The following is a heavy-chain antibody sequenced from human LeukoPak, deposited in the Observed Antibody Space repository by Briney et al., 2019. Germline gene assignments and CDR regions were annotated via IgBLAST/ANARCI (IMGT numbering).Heavy chain of an antibody. V-gene: IGHV3-64*01. D-gene: IGHD4-17*01. CDR3: AVGQTTVIMADAFDI. CDR1: GFTFSSYA. Sequence: GGSLRLSCAASGFTFSSYAMHWVRQAPGKGLEYVSAISSNGGSTYYANSVKGRFTISRDNSKNTLYLQMGSLRAEDMAVYYCAVGQTTVIMADAFDIWGQGTMVTVSS. CDR2: ISSNGGST. J-gene: IGHJ3*02.